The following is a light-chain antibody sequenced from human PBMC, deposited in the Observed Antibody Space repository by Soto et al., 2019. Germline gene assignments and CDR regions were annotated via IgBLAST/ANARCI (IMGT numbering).Light chain of an antibody. CDR1: QSSSSRY. CDR3: QQYATSPRT. Sequence: SVLTQPLGTLSFSPGAGAAASCRASQSSSSRYLAWYQRKFGQAPRLLIYHASSSAAGIPDRFSGRGSGTDFNLTISKLEPEDFAVYYCQQYATSPRTFGQGTKVDIK. J-gene: IGKJ2*01. CDR2: HAS. V-gene: IGKV3-20*01.